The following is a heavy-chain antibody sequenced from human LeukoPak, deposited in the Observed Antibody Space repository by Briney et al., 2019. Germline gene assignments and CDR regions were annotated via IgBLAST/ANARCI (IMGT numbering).Heavy chain of an antibody. CDR1: GYTFTGYY. CDR3: ARELWFGELLALDY. J-gene: IGHJ4*02. D-gene: IGHD3-10*01. V-gene: IGHV1-2*02. CDR2: INPNSGGT. Sequence: GASVKVSCKASGYTFTGYYMHWVRQAPGQGLEWMGWINPNSGGTNYAQKFQGRVTMTRDTSISTAYMELSRLRSDDTAVYYCARELWFGELLALDYWGQGTLVTVSS.